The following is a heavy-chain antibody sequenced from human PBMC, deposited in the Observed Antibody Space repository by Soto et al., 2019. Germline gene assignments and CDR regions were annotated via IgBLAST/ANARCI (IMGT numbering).Heavy chain of an antibody. CDR1: GFSFSTYG. CDR3: VTDGSHWGRDFDY. CDR2: IWHDGSTK. D-gene: IGHD3-16*01. J-gene: IGHJ4*02. V-gene: IGHV3-33*01. Sequence: QVHLVESGGGVVQPGTSLRLSCAASGFSFSTYGMHWVRQSPSKGLEWVAVIWHDGSTKYYADSVNGRFTISRDNPKNTLYLEMTSLRVEATAVYYCVTDGSHWGRDFDYWGQGTLVTVSS.